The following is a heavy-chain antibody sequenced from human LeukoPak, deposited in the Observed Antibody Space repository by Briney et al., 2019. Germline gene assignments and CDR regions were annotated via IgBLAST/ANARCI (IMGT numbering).Heavy chain of an antibody. V-gene: IGHV3-33*01. Sequence: GRSLRLSCAASEFTFSSYGKQWVRQAPGKGLEWVAVIWYDGSNKYYADSVKGRFTISRDNSKNTLYLQMNSLRAEDTAVYYCTSSGYLIDYWGQGTLVTVSS. CDR2: IWYDGSNK. J-gene: IGHJ4*02. CDR3: TSSGYLIDY. D-gene: IGHD3-22*01. CDR1: EFTFSSYG.